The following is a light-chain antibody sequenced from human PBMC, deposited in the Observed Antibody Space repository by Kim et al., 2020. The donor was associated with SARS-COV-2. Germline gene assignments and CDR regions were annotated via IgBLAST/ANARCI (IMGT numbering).Light chain of an antibody. V-gene: IGKV3-20*01. CDR1: QSVSSSY. CDR2: GAS. CDR3: QHYGTPPPT. J-gene: IGKJ1*01. Sequence: VMTQSTGTLSLSPGERATLSCRASQSVSSSYLAWYQQKPGQAPRLLIYGASSRATGIPDRFSGSGSGTDFTLTISRLEPEDFAVYYCQHYGTPPPTFAQVT.